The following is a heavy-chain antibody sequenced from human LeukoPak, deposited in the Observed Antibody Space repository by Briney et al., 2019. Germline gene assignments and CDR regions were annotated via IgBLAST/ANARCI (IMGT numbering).Heavy chain of an antibody. CDR2: IGSSGSTI. CDR1: GFTFSDYY. CDR3: ARDLENCASTICYKKGYFED. J-gene: IGHJ4*02. V-gene: IGHV3-11*01. Sequence: GGSLRLSCAASGFTFSDYYMSWIRQAPGKGLEWVSYIGSSGSTIYSADSVKGRFTISRDNAKNSLYLQMNSLRAEDTAVYYCARDLENCASTICYKKGYFEDWGQGTLVTVCS. D-gene: IGHD3-3*01.